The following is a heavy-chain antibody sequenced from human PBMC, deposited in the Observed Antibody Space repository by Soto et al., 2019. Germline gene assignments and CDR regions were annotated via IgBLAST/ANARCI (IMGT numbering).Heavy chain of an antibody. CDR1: GFRFSSYS. Sequence: GGSLRLSCADSGFRFSSYSMSWVRQTPGKGLEWVAAITATGDRTYYADSVTGRFTISRDNSKKTHYLQMTSLRAEDTAMYYCATMNGDFEYWGQGTPVTVSS. CDR2: ITATGDRT. V-gene: IGHV3-23*01. CDR3: ATMNGDFEY. J-gene: IGHJ4*02. D-gene: IGHD3-22*01.